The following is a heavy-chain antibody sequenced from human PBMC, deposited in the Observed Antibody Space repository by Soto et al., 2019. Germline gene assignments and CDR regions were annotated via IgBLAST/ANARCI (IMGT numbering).Heavy chain of an antibody. V-gene: IGHV5-51*01. CDR3: ATASGHYFDY. Sequence: GESLKISCKGSGYKFTSNWIVWVRQTPGKGLEWMGIIYPGDSDTRYSPSFQGQVTISADKSINTAYLQWSSLKASDTAMYYCATASGHYFDYWGHGTLVTVSS. D-gene: IGHD6-25*01. CDR1: GYKFTSNW. CDR2: IYPGDSDT. J-gene: IGHJ4*01.